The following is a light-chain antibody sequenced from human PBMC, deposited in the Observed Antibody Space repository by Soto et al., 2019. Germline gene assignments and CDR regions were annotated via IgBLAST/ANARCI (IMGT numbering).Light chain of an antibody. J-gene: IGLJ2*01. CDR3: TVWDDSLRGRL. CDR1: SSSIESNY. Sequence: QSVLTQPPSASGTPGQRVTISCSGTSSSIESNYVYWYQQLPGTAPRLLIYRNNPRPSGVPDRFSGSKSGTSASLAISALRSEDEADYYWTVWDDSLRGRLFGGGTKVTVL. V-gene: IGLV1-47*01. CDR2: RNN.